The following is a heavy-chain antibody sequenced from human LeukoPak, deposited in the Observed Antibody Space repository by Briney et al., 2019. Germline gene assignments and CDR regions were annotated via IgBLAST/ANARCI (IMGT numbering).Heavy chain of an antibody. J-gene: IGHJ4*02. V-gene: IGHV3-23*01. CDR1: GFTFSSYA. CDR3: AKGNGGNLEPDY. D-gene: IGHD4-23*01. Sequence: GGSLRLSCAASGFTFSSYAMCWVRQAPGRGLEWVSAICGSGGRRYYADSVKGGFTISRDNTKNTLYLQMNRLRDEDTAVYICAKGNGGNLEPDYWGQGTLVTVSS. CDR2: ICGSGGRR.